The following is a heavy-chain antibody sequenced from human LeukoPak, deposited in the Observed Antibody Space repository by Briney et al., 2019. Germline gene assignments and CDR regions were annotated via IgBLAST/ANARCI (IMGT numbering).Heavy chain of an antibody. CDR2: IYTSGST. Sequence: SETLSLTCTVAGGSISSYYWSWIRQPAGKGLEWLGRIYTSGSTNYRPSLKGRVTISVATSKNQFSLNLSSVTAADTAVFYCARRTGTYYYDSSGYSPWRYSFDYWGQGTLVTVSS. CDR1: GGSISSYY. J-gene: IGHJ4*02. CDR3: ARRTGTYYYDSSGYSPWRYSFDY. V-gene: IGHV4-4*07. D-gene: IGHD3-22*01.